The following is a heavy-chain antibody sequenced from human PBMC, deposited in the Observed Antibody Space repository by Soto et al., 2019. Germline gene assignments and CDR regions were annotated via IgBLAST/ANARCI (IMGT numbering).Heavy chain of an antibody. D-gene: IGHD5-18*01. CDR3: ARGYSYGYETNWFDP. J-gene: IGHJ5*02. CDR2: IYYSGST. V-gene: IGHV4-59*11. Sequence: SQTHRLSYTVSGGNISSHYWSWIRKPPGKGLVWIGYIYYSGSTNYNPSLKSRVTISVDTSKNQFSLKLSSVTAADTAVYYCARGYSYGYETNWFDPWGQGTLVTVSS. CDR1: GGNISSHY.